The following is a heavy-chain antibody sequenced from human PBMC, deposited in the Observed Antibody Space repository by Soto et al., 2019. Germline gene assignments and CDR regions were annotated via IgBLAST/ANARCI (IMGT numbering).Heavy chain of an antibody. CDR1: GFTFSSYS. CDR2: FSSSSSTI. CDR3: ARAGNVLLWFGELMKYYYYGMDV. Sequence: PGGSLRLSCAASGFTFSSYSMNWVRQAPGKGLEWVSYFSSSSSTIYYADSVKGRFTISRDNAKNSLYLQMNSLRAEDTAVYYCARAGNVLLWFGELMKYYYYGMDVWGQGTTVTVSS. J-gene: IGHJ6*02. V-gene: IGHV3-48*01. D-gene: IGHD3-10*01.